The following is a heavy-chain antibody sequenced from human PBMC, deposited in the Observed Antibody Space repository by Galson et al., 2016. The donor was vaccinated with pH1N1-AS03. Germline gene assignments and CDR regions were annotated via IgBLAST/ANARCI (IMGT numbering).Heavy chain of an antibody. D-gene: IGHD4-23*01. Sequence: SLRLSCAASGFTFSSYGLHWIRQAPGEGLEWVTFIRYDGSNTYYVDSVRGRFTISRDKSKNMLYLQMNSLRAEDSAAYYCAKDRVRLQVTESSAFDIWGQGTMVTVSS. CDR1: GFTFSSYG. CDR3: AKDRVRLQVTESSAFDI. CDR2: IRYDGSNT. V-gene: IGHV3-30*02. J-gene: IGHJ3*02.